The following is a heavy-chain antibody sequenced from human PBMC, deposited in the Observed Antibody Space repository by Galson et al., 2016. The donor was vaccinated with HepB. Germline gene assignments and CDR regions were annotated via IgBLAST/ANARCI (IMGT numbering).Heavy chain of an antibody. V-gene: IGHV3-23*01. CDR1: GFTFRSYA. D-gene: IGHD1-14*01. J-gene: IGHJ4*02. Sequence: SLRLSCAASGFTFRSYAMTWVRQAPGKGLEWVSLISGSGGSTYYADSVKGRFTISRDNSKNTLYLQMNTLTAEDTAVYFCAKGGPEGWDLLLDTPDFDSWGQGTLVTVS. CDR3: AKGGPEGWDLLLDTPDFDS. CDR2: ISGSGGST.